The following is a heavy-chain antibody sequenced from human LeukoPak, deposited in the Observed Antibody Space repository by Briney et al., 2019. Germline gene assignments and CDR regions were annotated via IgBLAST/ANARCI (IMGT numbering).Heavy chain of an antibody. CDR1: GFTFSSYG. J-gene: IGHJ5*02. CDR2: IRYDGSNK. CDR3: AKGEGVPAAPVFP. D-gene: IGHD2-2*01. Sequence: GGSLRPSCAASGFTFSSYGMHWVRQAPGKGLEWVAFIRYDGSNKYYADSVKGRFTISRDNSKNTLYLQMNSLRAEDTAVYYCAKGEGVPAAPVFPWGQGTLVTVSS. V-gene: IGHV3-30*02.